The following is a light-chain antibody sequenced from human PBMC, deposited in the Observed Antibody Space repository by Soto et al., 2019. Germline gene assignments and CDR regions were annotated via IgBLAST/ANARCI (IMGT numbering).Light chain of an antibody. Sequence: DIVMTQSPDSLAVSLGERATINCKSSQSLLYTSNSKNYLAWYQQKPGQPPKLLIYWASTRESGVPDRFSGSGSGTDFTLTISSLQADDVAVYYCQQYYNTPWTFGQGTKVEIK. CDR3: QQYYNTPWT. CDR2: WAS. J-gene: IGKJ1*01. CDR1: QSLLYTSNSKNY. V-gene: IGKV4-1*01.